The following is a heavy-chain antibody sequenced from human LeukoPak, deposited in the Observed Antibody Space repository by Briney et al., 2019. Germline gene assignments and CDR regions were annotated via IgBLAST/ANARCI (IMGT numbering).Heavy chain of an antibody. CDR2: IKQDGSEK. CDR1: GFTFSSYW. J-gene: IGHJ4*02. Sequence: GGSLRLSCAASGFTFSSYWMSWVRQAPGKELEWVANIKQDGSEKDYVDSVKGRFTISRDNAKNSLYLQMNSLRAEDTAVYYCVRDSGYYYDSSGIYWGQGTLVTVSS. D-gene: IGHD3-22*01. CDR3: VRDSGYYYDSSGIY. V-gene: IGHV3-7*01.